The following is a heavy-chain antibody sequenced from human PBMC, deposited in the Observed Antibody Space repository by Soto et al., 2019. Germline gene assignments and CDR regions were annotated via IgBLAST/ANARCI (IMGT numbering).Heavy chain of an antibody. CDR1: GYTFTSYG. CDR3: ARDSAPSITIFGVVITAPDY. D-gene: IGHD3-3*01. Sequence: ASVKVSCKASGYTFTSYGISWVRQAPGQGLEWMGWISAYNGNTNYAQKLQGRVTMTTDTSTSTAYMELRSLRSDDTAVYYCARDSAPSITIFGVVITAPDYWGQGTLVTVSS. V-gene: IGHV1-18*01. CDR2: ISAYNGNT. J-gene: IGHJ4*02.